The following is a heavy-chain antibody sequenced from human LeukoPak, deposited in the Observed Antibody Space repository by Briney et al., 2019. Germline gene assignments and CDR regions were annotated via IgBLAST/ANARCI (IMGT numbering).Heavy chain of an antibody. CDR2: ILYDGSNK. CDR3: AKGRYGGGYALDY. J-gene: IGHJ4*02. D-gene: IGHD5-12*01. V-gene: IGHV3-30*18. Sequence: PGRSLRLSCAASGFTFSSYGMHWVRQAPGKGLEWVAVILYDGSNKYYADSVKGRFTISRDNSKNTLYLQMNSLRAEDTAVYYCAKGRYGGGYALDYWGQGTLVTVSS. CDR1: GFTFSSYG.